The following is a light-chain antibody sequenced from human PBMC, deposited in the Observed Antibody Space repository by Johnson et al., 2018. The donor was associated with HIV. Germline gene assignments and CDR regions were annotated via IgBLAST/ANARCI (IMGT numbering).Light chain of an antibody. CDR3: GTWDSSLSAYV. J-gene: IGLJ1*01. CDR1: NSNIGNNY. Sequence: QSVLTQPPSVSAAPGQKVTISCSGSNSNIGNNYVSWYQQLPGTAPKLLIYDNNKRPSGIPDRFSGSKSGTSATLGITGLQTGDGADYYYGTWDSSLSAYVFGTGTKVTVL. V-gene: IGLV1-51*01. CDR2: DNN.